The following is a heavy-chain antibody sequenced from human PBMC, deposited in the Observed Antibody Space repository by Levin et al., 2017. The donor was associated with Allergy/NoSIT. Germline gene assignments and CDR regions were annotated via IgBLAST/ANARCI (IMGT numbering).Heavy chain of an antibody. J-gene: IGHJ6*02. D-gene: IGHD1-1*01. CDR3: ARDSGHLEPTFQYYSGLGG. Sequence: PGGSLRLSCAAFGFTFSDHAMTWVRRAPGRGLEWVSTMSSSGGSAYYADSVKGRFFISRDNSRDTLYLQMNSLRAEDTGKYYCARDSGHLEPTFQYYSGLGGWGQGTTVTVSS. V-gene: IGHV3-23*01. CDR2: MSSSGGSA. CDR1: GFTFSDHA.